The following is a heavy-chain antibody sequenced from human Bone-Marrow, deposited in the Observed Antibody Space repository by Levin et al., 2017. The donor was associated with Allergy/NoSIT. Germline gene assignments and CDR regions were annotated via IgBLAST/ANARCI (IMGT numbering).Heavy chain of an antibody. CDR2: ISSSSSYI. V-gene: IGHV3-21*01. Sequence: GGSLRLSCAASGFTFSSYSMNWVRQAPGKGLEWVSSISSSSSYIYYADSVKGRFTISRDNAKNSLYLQMNSLRAEDTAVYYCARVRYSSGWMDAEYFQHWGQGTLVTVSS. CDR1: GFTFSSYS. J-gene: IGHJ1*01. D-gene: IGHD6-19*01. CDR3: ARVRYSSGWMDAEYFQH.